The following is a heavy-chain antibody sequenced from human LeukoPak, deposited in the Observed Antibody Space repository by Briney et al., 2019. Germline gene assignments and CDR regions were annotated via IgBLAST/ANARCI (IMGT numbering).Heavy chain of an antibody. V-gene: IGHV1-2*02. J-gene: IGHJ5*02. CDR3: ARESPLRYSGTLGFDP. CDR2: INPNSGGT. Sequence: GASVKVSCKASGYTFTGYYMHWVRQAPGQGLEWMGWINPNSGGTNYAQKFQDRVTMTRDTSISTAYMELSRLRSDDTAVYYCARESPLRYSGTLGFDPWGQGTLVTVSS. D-gene: IGHD1-26*01. CDR1: GYTFTGYY.